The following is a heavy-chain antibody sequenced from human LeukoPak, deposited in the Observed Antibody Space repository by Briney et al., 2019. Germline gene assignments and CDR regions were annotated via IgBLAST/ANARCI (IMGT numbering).Heavy chain of an antibody. CDR3: ARDPEMYYYGSGSVDNWFDP. J-gene: IGHJ5*02. CDR2: INPSGGST. CDR1: GYTFTSYY. Sequence: ASVKVSCKASGYTFTSYYMHWVRQAPGQGLEWMGIINPSGGSTSYAQKFQGRVTMTRDMSTSTVYMELSSLRSEDTAVYYCARDPEMYYYGSGSVDNWFDPWGQGTLVTVSS. V-gene: IGHV1-46*01. D-gene: IGHD3-10*01.